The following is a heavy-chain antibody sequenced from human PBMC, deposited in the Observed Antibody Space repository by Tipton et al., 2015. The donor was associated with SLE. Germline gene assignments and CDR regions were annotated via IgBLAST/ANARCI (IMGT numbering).Heavy chain of an antibody. D-gene: IGHD3-10*01. J-gene: IGHJ4*02. V-gene: IGHV4-59*01. CDR1: GGSISSYY. CDR2: IYYSGST. Sequence: TLSLTCTVSGGSISSYYRSWIRQPPGKGLEWIGYIYYSGSTNYNPSLKSRVTISVDTSKNQFSLKLSSVTAADTAVYYCARGGILWFGELSYWGQGTLVTVSS. CDR3: ARGGILWFGELSY.